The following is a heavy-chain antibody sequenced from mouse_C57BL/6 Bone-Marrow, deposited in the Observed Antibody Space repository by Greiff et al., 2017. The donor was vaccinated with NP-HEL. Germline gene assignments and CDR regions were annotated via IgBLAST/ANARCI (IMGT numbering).Heavy chain of an antibody. CDR3: ASLYDYDRMAY. J-gene: IGHJ3*01. V-gene: IGHV1-26*01. CDR1: GYTFTDYY. D-gene: IGHD2-4*01. CDR2: INPNNGGT. Sequence: EVQLQQSGPELVKPGASVKISCKASGYTFTDYYMNWVKQSHGKSLEWIGDINPNNGGTSYNQKFKGKATLTVDKSSSTAYMELRSLTSEDSAVYYCASLYDYDRMAYWGQGTLVTVSA.